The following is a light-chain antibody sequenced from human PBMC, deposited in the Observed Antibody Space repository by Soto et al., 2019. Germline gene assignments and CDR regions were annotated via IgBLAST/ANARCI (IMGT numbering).Light chain of an antibody. J-gene: IGLJ1*01. CDR2: EVS. Sequence: QSVLTQPASVSGSPGQSITISCTGTSSDVGGYNYVSWYQQHPGKAPKLMIYEVSNRPSGVSNRFSGSESGNTASLTISGLQAEDEADYYCSSYTSSSTGGFGTGTKVTVL. V-gene: IGLV2-14*01. CDR3: SSYTSSSTGG. CDR1: SSDVGGYNY.